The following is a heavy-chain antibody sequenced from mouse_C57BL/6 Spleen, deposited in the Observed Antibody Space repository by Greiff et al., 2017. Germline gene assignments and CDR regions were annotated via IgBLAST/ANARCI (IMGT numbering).Heavy chain of an antibody. D-gene: IGHD1-1*01. V-gene: IGHV1-54*01. J-gene: IGHJ2*01. Sequence: QVQLQQSGAELVRPGTSVKVSCKASGYAFTNYLIEWVKQRPGQGLEWIGVINPGGGGTNYNEKFKGKATLTADKSSSTAYMQLSSLTSEASVVYFCARCERYYAFDVGGTGTTLTVSS. CDR2: INPGGGGT. CDR1: GYAFTNYL. CDR3: ARCERYYAFDV.